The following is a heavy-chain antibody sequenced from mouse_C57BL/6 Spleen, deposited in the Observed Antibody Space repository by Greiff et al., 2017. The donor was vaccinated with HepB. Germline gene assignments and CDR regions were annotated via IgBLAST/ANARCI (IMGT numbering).Heavy chain of an antibody. CDR2: INYDGSST. CDR1: GFTFSDYY. J-gene: IGHJ1*03. D-gene: IGHD1-1*01. V-gene: IGHV5-16*01. CDR3: AREDGSRSHWYFDV. Sequence: EVNLVESEGGLVQPGSSMKLSCTASGFTFSDYYMAWVRQVPEKGLEWVANINYDGSSTYYLDSLKSRFIISRDNAKNILYLQMSSLKSEDTATYYCAREDGSRSHWYFDVWGTGTTVTVSS.